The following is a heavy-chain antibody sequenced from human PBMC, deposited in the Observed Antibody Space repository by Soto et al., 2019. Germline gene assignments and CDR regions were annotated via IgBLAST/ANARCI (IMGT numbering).Heavy chain of an antibody. V-gene: IGHV1-3*01. D-gene: IGHD6-19*01. J-gene: IGHJ4*02. CDR1: GYTFTSFA. CDR2: INAGNGNI. CDR3: ARDGAVAGDSNFDY. Sequence: ASVKVSCKASGYTFTSFAIHWVRQAPGQGLEWMGWINAGNGNIKHSQKFQHRVTITRDTSASTAYMELSSLRFEDTAVYYCARDGAVAGDSNFDYWGQGTLVTVSS.